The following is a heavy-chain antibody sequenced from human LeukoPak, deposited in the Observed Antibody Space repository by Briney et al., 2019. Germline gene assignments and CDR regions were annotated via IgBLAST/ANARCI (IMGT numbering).Heavy chain of an antibody. J-gene: IGHJ6*03. Sequence: VKPSETLSLTCAVSGYSISSSHYWGWIRQPPGKGLEWVGSIYHSGSTYYNPSLKSRVTISLDTSKNQFSLELSSVTAADTAIYYCARATGLGYYYCYMDVWGKGTTVTVSS. D-gene: IGHD1-14*01. CDR2: IYHSGST. V-gene: IGHV4-38-2*01. CDR3: ARATGLGYYYCYMDV. CDR1: GYSISSSHY.